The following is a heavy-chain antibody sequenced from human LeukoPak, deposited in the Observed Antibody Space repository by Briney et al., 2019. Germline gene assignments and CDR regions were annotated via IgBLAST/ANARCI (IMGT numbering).Heavy chain of an antibody. V-gene: IGHV4-59*01. CDR1: GVSISSYY. CDR3: ARGRSSSWPDASDI. D-gene: IGHD6-13*01. J-gene: IGHJ3*02. Sequence: SETLSLTCTVSGVSISSYYWSWIRQPPGKGLECIGYIYYSGGTNYNPSLKSRVTISVDTSKNQFSLKLSSVTAADTAVYYCARGRSSSWPDASDIWGQGTVVTVSS. CDR2: IYYSGGT.